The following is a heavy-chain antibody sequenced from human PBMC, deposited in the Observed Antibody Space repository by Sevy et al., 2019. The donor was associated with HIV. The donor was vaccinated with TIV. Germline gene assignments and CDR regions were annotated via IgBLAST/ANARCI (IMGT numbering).Heavy chain of an antibody. Sequence: SENLSLTCTVSGGSISSYYWSWIRQPPGKGLEWIGYIYYSGSTNYNPSLKSRVTISVDTSKNQFSLKLRSVTAADTAVYYCAREITMVRGVTKYYWFDPWGQGTLVTVSS. CDR1: GGSISSYY. D-gene: IGHD3-10*01. J-gene: IGHJ5*02. CDR2: IYYSGST. CDR3: AREITMVRGVTKYYWFDP. V-gene: IGHV4-59*01.